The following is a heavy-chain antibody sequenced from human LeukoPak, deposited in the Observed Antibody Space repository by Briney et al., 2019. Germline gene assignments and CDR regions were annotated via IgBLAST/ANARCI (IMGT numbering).Heavy chain of an antibody. CDR2: INQDGSAN. D-gene: IGHD5-24*01. V-gene: IGHV3-7*05. J-gene: IGHJ5*02. Sequence: GGSLRLSCAASGFIFSNYWMIWVRQAPGKGLEWMGNINQDGSANRYADSVRGRFTISRDNAQTSLYLQMNSLRADDTAVYYCARASDPWLQLTWGQGTLVTVSS. CDR3: ARASDPWLQLT. CDR1: GFIFSNYW.